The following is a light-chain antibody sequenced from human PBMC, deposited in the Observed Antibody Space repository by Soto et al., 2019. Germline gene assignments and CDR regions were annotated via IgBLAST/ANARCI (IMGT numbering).Light chain of an antibody. CDR1: QSISNY. CDR2: AAS. V-gene: IGKV1-39*01. CDR3: QHSHSAPLT. Sequence: IQMTQSPSSLSASVGDRFTITCRASQSISNYLIWYQQKPGKAPKLLIFAASSLLSGVPSRFSGSGSGTDFTLTITSLQPEDSATYSCQHSHSAPLTFGGGTKVDNK. J-gene: IGKJ4*01.